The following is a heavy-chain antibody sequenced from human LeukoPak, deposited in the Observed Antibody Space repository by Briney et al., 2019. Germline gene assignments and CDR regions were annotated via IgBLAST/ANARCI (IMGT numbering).Heavy chain of an antibody. CDR1: GLTFSSHG. CDR3: AKQPLRESITFDI. Sequence: GGTLRLSCAASGLTFSSHGMSWVRQAPGKGLEWVSAISGSGGSTYYADSVKGRFTISRDNSKNTLYLQMNSLRAEDTAVYYCAKQPLRESITFDIWGQGTMVTVSS. J-gene: IGHJ3*02. V-gene: IGHV3-23*01. D-gene: IGHD4-17*01. CDR2: ISGSGGST.